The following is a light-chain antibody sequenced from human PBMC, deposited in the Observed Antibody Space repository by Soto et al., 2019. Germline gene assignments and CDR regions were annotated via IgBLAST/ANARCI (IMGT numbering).Light chain of an antibody. J-gene: IGKJ2*01. V-gene: IGKV1-33*01. Sequence: DIQLTQSPSSLSASVGDRVTITCQASQDITNYFNWYRQKPGKAPELLIYDASNSETGVPSRFSGSVSGTDFTFTISSLQPEDIATYYCQHFDNLPYTFGQGTKLEIK. CDR3: QHFDNLPYT. CDR2: DAS. CDR1: QDITNY.